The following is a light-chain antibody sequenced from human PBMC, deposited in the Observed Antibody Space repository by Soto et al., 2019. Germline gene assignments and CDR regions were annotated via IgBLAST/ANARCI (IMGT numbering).Light chain of an antibody. CDR2: GAS. CDR1: QSVSSN. J-gene: IGKJ5*01. CDR3: QQYNNWPPIT. V-gene: IGKV3-15*01. Sequence: EIVMTQSPATLSVSPGERATLSCRASQSVSSNLAWYQQKPGQAPRLLIYGASTRATGIPARFSGSGSGTEFTLTISSLPFEDFAVYYFQQYNNWPPITFGQWTRLEIK.